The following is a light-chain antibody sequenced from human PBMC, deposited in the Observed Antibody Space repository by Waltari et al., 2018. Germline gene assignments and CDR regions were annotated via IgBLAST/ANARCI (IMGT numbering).Light chain of an antibody. J-gene: IGKJ1*01. Sequence: SCRASQSVSRALAWYQQKPVQAPRLLISGASNRASGIPDRFSGSGSGTDFSLTISRLEPEDFAVYHCQHYVRLPVTFGQGTRVEIK. CDR3: QHYVRLPVT. CDR1: QSVSRA. V-gene: IGKV3-20*01. CDR2: GAS.